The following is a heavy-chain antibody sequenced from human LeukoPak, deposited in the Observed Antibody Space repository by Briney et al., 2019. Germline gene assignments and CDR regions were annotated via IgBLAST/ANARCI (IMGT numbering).Heavy chain of an antibody. D-gene: IGHD2-15*01. V-gene: IGHV1-69*13. CDR3: ARAGSGYCSGGSCYTGYFDY. J-gene: IGHJ4*02. CDR1: GGTFSSYA. CDR2: IIPIFGTA. Sequence: SVKVSCKASGGTFSSYAISWVRQAPGQGLEWMGGIIPIFGTANYAQKFQGRVTITADESTSTAYMELSSLRSEDTAVYYCARAGSGYCSGGSCYTGYFDYWGQGTLVTVSS.